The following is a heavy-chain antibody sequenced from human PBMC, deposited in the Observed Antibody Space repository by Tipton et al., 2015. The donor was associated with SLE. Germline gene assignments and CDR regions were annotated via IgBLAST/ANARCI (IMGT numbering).Heavy chain of an antibody. CDR1: GGSISSGGYY. D-gene: IGHD6-6*01. J-gene: IGHJ6*02. V-gene: IGHV4-31*02. CDR2: IYYRGTT. CDR3: ARGPGSSSTEPDRESFFYYGMDV. Sequence: LRLSCSVSGGSISSGGYYWSWIRQYPGKGLEWIGYIYYRGTTHYNPSLESRASISVDTSRNQFSLNLTSVTAADTAVYYCARGPGSSSTEPDRESFFYYGMDVWGQGTTVTVPS.